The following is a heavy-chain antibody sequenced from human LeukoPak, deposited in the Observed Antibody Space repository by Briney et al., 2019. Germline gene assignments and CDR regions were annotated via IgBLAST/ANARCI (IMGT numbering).Heavy chain of an antibody. Sequence: SETLSLTCAVYGGSFSSYYWSWIRQPPGKGLEWIGYIYYSGSTNYNPSLKSRVTISVDTSKNQFSLKLSSVTAADTAVYYCARGEGIVGATFHYWGQGTLVTVSS. CDR3: ARGEGIVGATFHY. D-gene: IGHD1-26*01. CDR2: IYYSGST. J-gene: IGHJ4*02. V-gene: IGHV4-59*01. CDR1: GGSFSSYY.